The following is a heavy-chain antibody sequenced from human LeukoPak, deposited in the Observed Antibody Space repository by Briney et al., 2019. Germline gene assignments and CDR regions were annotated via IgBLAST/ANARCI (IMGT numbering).Heavy chain of an antibody. D-gene: IGHD2-2*01. V-gene: IGHV1-18*01. CDR3: ARDEYCSSTSCYLAEAFDI. CDR1: GYTFTSYG. J-gene: IGHJ3*02. CDR2: ISAYNGNT. Sequence: GASVKVSCKASGYTFTSYGISWVRQAPGQGLEWMGWISAYNGNTNYAQKLRGRVTMTTDTSTSTAYMELRSLRSDDTAVYYCARDEYCSSTSCYLAEAFDIWGQGTMVTVSS.